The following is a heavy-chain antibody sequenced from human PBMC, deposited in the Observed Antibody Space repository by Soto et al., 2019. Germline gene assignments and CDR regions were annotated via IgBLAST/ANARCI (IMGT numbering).Heavy chain of an antibody. J-gene: IGHJ4*02. V-gene: IGHV3-23*01. Sequence: GGSLRLSCVVSGRTFRSYAMSWVRQAPGKGLEWVSGISGGGAGTYYADSVKGRLTISRDNSKNTLYLQMNSLRAEDTAVYYCAKGYFDWLLYHVAFDYWGQGTLVTVSS. D-gene: IGHD3-9*01. CDR3: AKGYFDWLLYHVAFDY. CDR1: GRTFRSYA. CDR2: ISGGGAGT.